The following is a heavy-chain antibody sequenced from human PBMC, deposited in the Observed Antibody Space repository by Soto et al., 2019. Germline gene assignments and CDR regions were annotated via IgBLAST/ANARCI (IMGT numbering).Heavy chain of an antibody. CDR1: GFTFNYAW. Sequence: EVQLVESGGGLVKPGGSLRLSCTASGFTFNYAWMNWVRQAPGKGLEWVGHIKSKTDGGTTDYAAPVNDRFSISRDDSKNTLYLQMNSLKTEDTAVYYCSPDPIFAAADGSDPWGQGTVVTVSS. CDR2: IKSKTDGGTT. D-gene: IGHD6-13*01. V-gene: IGHV3-15*01. J-gene: IGHJ5*02. CDR3: SPDPIFAAADGSDP.